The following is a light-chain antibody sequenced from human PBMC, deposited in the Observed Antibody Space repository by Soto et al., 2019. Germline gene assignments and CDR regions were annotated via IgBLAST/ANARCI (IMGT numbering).Light chain of an antibody. CDR1: SNDVGGYNF. CDR3: AAWDDSLSAYV. J-gene: IGLJ1*01. Sequence: QSVLTQPRSVSGSPGQSVTISCTGTSNDVGGYNFVSWYQQYPGKAPKLIIYDVSKRPSGVPDRFSGSKSGNTASLTISGLQAEDEADYYCAAWDDSLSAYVFGTGTKLTVL. CDR2: DVS. V-gene: IGLV2-11*01.